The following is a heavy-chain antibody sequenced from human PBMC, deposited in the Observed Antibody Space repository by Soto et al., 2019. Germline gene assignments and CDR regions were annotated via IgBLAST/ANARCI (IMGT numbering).Heavy chain of an antibody. J-gene: IGHJ6*02. CDR3: ARDTRLDYSNYVHVEAHYDYYYGMDV. CDR1: GYTFTSYY. V-gene: IGHV1-46*01. Sequence: APVKVSCKASGYTFTSYYMHWVRQAPGQGLEWMGISNPSGGSTSYAQKFQGRVTMTSDTSTSTVYMELSSLRSEDTAVHYCARDTRLDYSNYVHVEAHYDYYYGMDVWGQGTPVTVSS. CDR2: SNPSGGST. D-gene: IGHD4-4*01.